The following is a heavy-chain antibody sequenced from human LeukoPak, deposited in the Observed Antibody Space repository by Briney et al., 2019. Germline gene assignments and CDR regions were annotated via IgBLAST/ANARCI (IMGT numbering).Heavy chain of an antibody. CDR3: AKHGSYHFDY. CDR1: GGSLSGYY. Sequence: PSETLSLTCGVYGGSLSGYYWSWIRQSPGKGLEWNGQIHHSGSANYNPSLRSRVTISMDTSKNQFSLNLSSVTAADTAVYYCAKHGSYHFDYWGQETLVTVSS. D-gene: IGHD3-10*01. CDR2: IHHSGSA. V-gene: IGHV4-34*01. J-gene: IGHJ4*02.